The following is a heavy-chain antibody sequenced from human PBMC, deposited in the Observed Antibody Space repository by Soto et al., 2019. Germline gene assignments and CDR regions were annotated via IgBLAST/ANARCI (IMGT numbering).Heavy chain of an antibody. V-gene: IGHV1-3*01. CDR3: ARGGEHYDFWSGYPNWFDP. CDR2: INAGNGNT. Sequence: ASVKVSCKASGYTFTSYAMHWVRQAPGQRLEWMGWINAGNGNTKYSQKFQGRVTITRDTSASTAYMELSSPRSEDTAVYYCARGGEHYDFWSGYPNWFDPWGQGTLVTVS. CDR1: GYTFTSYA. D-gene: IGHD3-3*01. J-gene: IGHJ5*02.